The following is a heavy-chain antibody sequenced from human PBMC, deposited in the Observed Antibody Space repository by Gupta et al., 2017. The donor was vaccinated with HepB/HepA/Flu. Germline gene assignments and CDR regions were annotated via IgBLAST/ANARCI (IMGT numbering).Heavy chain of an antibody. J-gene: IGHJ4*02. V-gene: IGHV3-9*01. CDR3: AKQRTDSYHSDY. CDR1: GFPFADQP. Sequence: EVQLVDSGGGLVQPGMSRTPSCAGSGFPFADQPLHWVRQAPGKGLDWVSSISWNSGSIGYVDSVKGRFTISRDNAKNSLYLQMNSMRAEDSALYHCAKQRTDSYHSDYWGQGSLVTVSS. CDR2: ISWNSGSI. D-gene: IGHD3/OR15-3a*01.